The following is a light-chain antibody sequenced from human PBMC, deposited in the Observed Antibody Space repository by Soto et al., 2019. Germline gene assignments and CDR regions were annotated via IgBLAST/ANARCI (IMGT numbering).Light chain of an antibody. CDR1: RNDVGGYNL. CDR2: EGT. V-gene: IGLV2-23*01. CDR3: CSFAGSSTLL. J-gene: IGLJ3*02. Sequence: QSALTQPASVSGSPGQSITVSCIGTRNDVGGYNLVSWYQQLPGKAPKLMIYEGTKRPSGVSSRFSGFTSGNTATLTISGLQTEDEADYYCCSFAGSSTLLFGGGTKLTVL.